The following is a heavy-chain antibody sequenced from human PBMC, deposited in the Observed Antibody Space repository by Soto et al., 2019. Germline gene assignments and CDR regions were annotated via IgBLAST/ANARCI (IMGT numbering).Heavy chain of an antibody. V-gene: IGHV3-48*03. Sequence: EVQLVESGGELVHPGGSLRLSCAASGFRFSDYEMTWVRQAPGKGLEWVSSISSTTNYIYYADSMKGRFTVSRDNAKNSVYLEMNSLSAEDTALYYCARESEDLTSNFDYWGQGTLVTVSS. CDR3: ARESEDLTSNFDY. CDR2: ISSTTNYI. J-gene: IGHJ4*02. CDR1: GFRFSDYE.